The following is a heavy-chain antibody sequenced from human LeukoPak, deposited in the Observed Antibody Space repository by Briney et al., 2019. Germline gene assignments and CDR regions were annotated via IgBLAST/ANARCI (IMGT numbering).Heavy chain of an antibody. J-gene: IGHJ4*02. V-gene: IGHV1-69*13. CDR1: GGTFSSYA. CDR2: IIPIFGTA. D-gene: IGHD2-21*02. Sequence: ASVKVSCKASGGTFSSYAISWVRQAPGQGLEWMGGIIPIFGTANYAQKFQGRVTITADESTSTAYMELSSLRSEDTAVYYCARNTETAIPLPYYFDYWGQGTLVTVSS. CDR3: ARNTETAIPLPYYFDY.